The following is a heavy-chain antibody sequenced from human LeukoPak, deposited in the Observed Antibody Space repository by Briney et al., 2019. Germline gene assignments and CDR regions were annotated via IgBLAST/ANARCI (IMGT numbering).Heavy chain of an antibody. V-gene: IGHV3-23*01. CDR3: ARDQAVAIEHYYYYYGMDV. D-gene: IGHD6-19*01. CDR2: ISGSGSNT. CDR1: GFTFSSYA. Sequence: QTGGSLRLSCAASGFTFSSYAMSWVRQAPGKGLEWVSTISGSGSNTYYADSVKGRFTISRDNSKNSLYLQMNSLRAEDTAVYYCARDQAVAIEHYYYYYGMDVWGQGTTVTVSS. J-gene: IGHJ6*02.